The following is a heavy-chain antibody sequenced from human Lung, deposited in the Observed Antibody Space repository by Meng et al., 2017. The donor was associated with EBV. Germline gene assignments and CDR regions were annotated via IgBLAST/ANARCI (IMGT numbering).Heavy chain of an antibody. J-gene: IGHJ2*01. CDR3: ARGATSVFDL. CDR2: TYYRSKWYN. CDR1: GDSVSSSSAA. Sequence: QVTLQHSGPGLVKPPPTLPPPGVISGDSVSSSSAAWTWIRQSPSRGLEWLGRTYYRSKWYNDYAVFVKSRITINPDTSKNQFSLQLNSVTPEDTAVYYCARGATSVFDLWGRGTLVTVSS. V-gene: IGHV6-1*01.